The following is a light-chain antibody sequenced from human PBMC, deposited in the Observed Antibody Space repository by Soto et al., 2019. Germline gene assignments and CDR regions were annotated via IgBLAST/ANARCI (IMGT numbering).Light chain of an antibody. Sequence: EVVLTQSPATLSLSPGERATISXGARQSFSASNLAWYQQNPGXAPSXXXDGXSNRATGSPARFSGSGSGTEFTLTISSLQSEDFAVYYCQQYDYGPRTFGQGTKVDIK. CDR1: QSFSASN. CDR3: QQYDYGPRT. V-gene: IGKV3-15*01. J-gene: IGKJ1*01. CDR2: GXS.